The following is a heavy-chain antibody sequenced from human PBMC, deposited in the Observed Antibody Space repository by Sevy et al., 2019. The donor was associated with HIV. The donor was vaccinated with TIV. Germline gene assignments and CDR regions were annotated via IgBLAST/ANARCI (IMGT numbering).Heavy chain of an antibody. CDR1: GFTFSNYG. V-gene: IGHV3-33*06. D-gene: IGHD3-3*01. J-gene: IGHJ5*02. CDR2: IWYDGSYK. CDR3: AKTFAIFGVLMSPDFDP. Sequence: GGSLRLSCAASGFTFSNYGMHWVRQAPGKGLKWVAVIWYDGSYKYYADSVKGRFTISRDNTKSTLYLQMNSLRAEDTAVYYCAKTFAIFGVLMSPDFDPWGQGTLVTVSS.